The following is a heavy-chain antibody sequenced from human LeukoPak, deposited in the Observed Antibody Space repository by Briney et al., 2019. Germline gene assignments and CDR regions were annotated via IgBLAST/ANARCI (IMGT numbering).Heavy chain of an antibody. CDR3: ARGGNVDDYGDQRPYDWFDP. CDR2: MNPNSGNT. CDR1: GYTFTSYD. D-gene: IGHD4-17*01. Sequence: ASVKVSCKASGYTFTSYDINWVRQATGQGLEWMGWMNPNSGNTGYAQKLQGRVTITRNTSISTAYMELSSLRSEDTAVYYCARGGNVDDYGDQRPYDWFDPWGQGTLVTVSS. V-gene: IGHV1-8*03. J-gene: IGHJ5*02.